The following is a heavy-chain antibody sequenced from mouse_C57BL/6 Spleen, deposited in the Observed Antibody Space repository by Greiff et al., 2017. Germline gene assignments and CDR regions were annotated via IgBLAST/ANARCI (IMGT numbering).Heavy chain of an antibody. CDR2: IYPGDGDT. CDR3: ARGNYDYDGDFDY. D-gene: IGHD2-4*01. V-gene: IGHV1-82*01. Sequence: VQLQESGPELVKPGASVKISCKASGYAFSSSWMNWVKQRPGKGLEWIGRIYPGDGDTNYNGKFKSKATLTVDTSSSTAYMQLSSLTSEDSAVYYCARGNYDYDGDFDYWGQGTTLTVSS. J-gene: IGHJ2*01. CDR1: GYAFSSSW.